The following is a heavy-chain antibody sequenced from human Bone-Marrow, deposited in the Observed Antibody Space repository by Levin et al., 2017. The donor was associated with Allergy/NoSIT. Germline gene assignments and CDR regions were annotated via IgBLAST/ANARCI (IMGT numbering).Heavy chain of an antibody. CDR2: IYPPDSDT. Sequence: GGSLRLSCKGSGYSFTTYWIGWVRQMPGNGLEWMGIIYPPDSDTRYSPSFQGQATLSVDKSISTAYLQRSSLKASDTAMYYCARLRAVAGIQLGRFDSWGQGTLVTVSS. CDR1: GYSFTTYW. J-gene: IGHJ4*02. D-gene: IGHD6-19*01. CDR3: ARLRAVAGIQLGRFDS. V-gene: IGHV5-51*01.